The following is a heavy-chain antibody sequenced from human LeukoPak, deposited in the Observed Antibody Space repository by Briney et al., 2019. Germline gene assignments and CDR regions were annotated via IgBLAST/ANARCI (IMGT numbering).Heavy chain of an antibody. V-gene: IGHV5-51*01. CDR2: IYPGDSDT. Sequence: GESLKISCKGSGYSFTSYWIGWVRQMPGKGLEWMGIIYPGDSDTRYSPSFQGQVTISADKSISTAYLQWSSLKASDTAMYYCARHIDSSGYYDYWGQGTLVTVSSGMDVWGQGTTVTVSS. CDR3: ARHIDSSGYYDYWGQGTLVTVSSGMDV. CDR1: GYSFTSYW. D-gene: IGHD3-22*01. J-gene: IGHJ6*02.